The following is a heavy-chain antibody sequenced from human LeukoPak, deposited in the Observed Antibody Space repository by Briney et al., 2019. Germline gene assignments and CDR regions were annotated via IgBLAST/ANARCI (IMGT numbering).Heavy chain of an antibody. CDR3: AKDTVKGSYSDFDY. Sequence: GGSLRLSCAASGFTFSSYAMSWVRQAPGKGLEWVSAIRDSGGSTYYADSAKGRFTISRDNSKNALYLQMNSLRAEDTAVYYCAKDTVKGSYSDFDYWGQGTLVTVSS. CDR2: IRDSGGST. V-gene: IGHV3-23*01. CDR1: GFTFSSYA. J-gene: IGHJ4*02. D-gene: IGHD1-26*01.